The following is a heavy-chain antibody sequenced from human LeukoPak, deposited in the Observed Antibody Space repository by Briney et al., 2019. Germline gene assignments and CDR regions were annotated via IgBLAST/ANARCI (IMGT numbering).Heavy chain of an antibody. D-gene: IGHD4-17*01. Sequence: GGSLRLSCAASGFTFSSYGMHWVRQAPGKGLEWVAVIWYDGSNKNYADSVKGRFTISGDNSKNTLYLQMNSLRAEDTAVYYWAGDYGEYYYGMDVWSQGTTVTVS. CDR3: AGDYGEYYYGMDV. V-gene: IGHV3-33*01. J-gene: IGHJ6*02. CDR1: GFTFSSYG. CDR2: IWYDGSNK.